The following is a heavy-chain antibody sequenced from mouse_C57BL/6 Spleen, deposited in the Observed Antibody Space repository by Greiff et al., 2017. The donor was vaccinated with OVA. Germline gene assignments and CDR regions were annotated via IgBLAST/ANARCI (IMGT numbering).Heavy chain of an antibody. Sequence: VQLQQSGPELVKPGASVKISCKASGYSFTGYYMNWVKQSPEKSLEWIGEINPSTGGTTYNQKFKAKATLTVDKSSSTAYMQLKSLTSEDSAVYYGGRSQAGDAMDYWGQGTSVTVSS. J-gene: IGHJ4*01. CDR2: INPSTGGT. CDR3: GRSQAGDAMDY. V-gene: IGHV1-42*01. CDR1: GYSFTGYY.